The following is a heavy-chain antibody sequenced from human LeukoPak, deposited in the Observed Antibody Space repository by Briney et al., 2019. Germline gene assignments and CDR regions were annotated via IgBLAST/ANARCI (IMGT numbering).Heavy chain of an antibody. V-gene: IGHV4-34*01. CDR3: AITYYYGSGSSNWFDP. D-gene: IGHD3-10*01. CDR1: GGSFSGYY. J-gene: IGHJ5*02. Sequence: PSETLSLTCAVYGGSFSGYYWSWLRQPPGKGLEWIGEINHSGSTNYNPSLKSRVTISVDTSKNQFSLKLSSVTAADTAVYYCAITYYYGSGSSNWFDPWGQGTLVTVSS. CDR2: INHSGST.